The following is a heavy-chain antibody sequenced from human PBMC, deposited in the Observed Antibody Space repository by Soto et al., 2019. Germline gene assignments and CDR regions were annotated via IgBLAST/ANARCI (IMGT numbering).Heavy chain of an antibody. J-gene: IGHJ4*01. V-gene: IGHV3-7*01. CDR1: DLGLAYNG. D-gene: IGHD3-10*01. CDR3: ARDAGYGSGASVNHDLDY. CDR2: KKFDGGEK. Sequence: EAQLVESGGGWVQPGGSLGPSGGAVDLGLAYNGRSGARRVPGKGLECLATKKFDGGEKKYVDSVKGRFPLSRDNAKKSLYLQMDSLRVEDTAVYYCARDAGYGSGASVNHDLDYWGHGTLVTVSS.